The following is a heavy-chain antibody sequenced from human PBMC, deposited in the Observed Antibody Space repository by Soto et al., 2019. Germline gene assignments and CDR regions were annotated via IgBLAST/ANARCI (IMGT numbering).Heavy chain of an antibody. D-gene: IGHD3-10*01. Sequence: QVQLQQWGAGLLKPSETLSLTCAVYGGSFSGYQWTWIRQTPEMGLEWIGAINDSGNINYNPSLKSRVTILADTAKKQISLRLSSVTAADTAVYYCAIGLILWSGELSRRGGYYYYMDVRGKGTTVTVSS. V-gene: IGHV4-34*02. J-gene: IGHJ6*03. CDR3: AIGLILWSGELSRRGGYYYYMDV. CDR1: GGSFSGYQ. CDR2: INDSGNI.